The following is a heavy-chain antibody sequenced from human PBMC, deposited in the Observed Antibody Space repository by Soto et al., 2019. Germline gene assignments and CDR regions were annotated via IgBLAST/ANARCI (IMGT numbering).Heavy chain of an antibody. CDR2: ISYDGSNK. CDR3: AKDNYYDSSGYYLYYYYYGMDV. J-gene: IGHJ6*02. V-gene: IGHV3-30*18. Sequence: QVQLVESGGGVVQPGRSLRLSCAASGFTFSSYGMHWVRQAPGKGLEWVAVISYDGSNKYCADSVKGRFTISRDNSKNTLYMQMNSLRAEDTAVYYCAKDNYYDSSGYYLYYYYYGMDVWGQGTTVTVSS. CDR1: GFTFSSYG. D-gene: IGHD3-22*01.